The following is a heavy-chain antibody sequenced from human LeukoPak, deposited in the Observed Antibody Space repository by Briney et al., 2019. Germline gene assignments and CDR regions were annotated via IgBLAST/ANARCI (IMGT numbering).Heavy chain of an antibody. CDR2: ISTSGSTI. CDR1: GSTFSRHW. D-gene: IGHD6-19*01. J-gene: IGHJ4*02. CDR3: ARSWLAVAGPEY. V-gene: IGHV3-48*03. Sequence: PGGSLRLSCAASGSTFSRHWMHWVRQAPGKGLEWVSYISTSGSTIYYADSVKGRFTISRDNAKNSLYLQMNSLRAEDTAVYYCARSWLAVAGPEYWGQGTLVTVSS.